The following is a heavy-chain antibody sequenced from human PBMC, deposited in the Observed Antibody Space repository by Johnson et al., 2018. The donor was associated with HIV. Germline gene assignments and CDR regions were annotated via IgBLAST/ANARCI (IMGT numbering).Heavy chain of an antibody. J-gene: IGHJ3*02. D-gene: IGHD2-21*01. CDR1: GFTFSSYA. CDR2: ISGGDDDT. CDR3: ANALILDAFNI. Sequence: VKLVESGGGLVQPGGSLRLSCAASGFTFSSYAMSWVRQAPGKGLEWVSFISGGDDDTYYADSVKGRFTISRDNSKNTLYLQMNSLRAEDTAVYYCANALILDAFNIWGQGTVVTVSS. V-gene: IGHV3-23*04.